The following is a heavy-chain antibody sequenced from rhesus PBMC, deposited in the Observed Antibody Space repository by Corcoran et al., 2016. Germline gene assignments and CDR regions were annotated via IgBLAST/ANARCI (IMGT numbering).Heavy chain of an antibody. CDR3: ASGSWNRNRFDV. CDR2: IYGSGSYT. CDR1: VGSFSSRY. Sequence: QLQLQESGPGLVTPSETLSVTSAVSVGSFSSRYFSGLPKAPGKGLEWVGYIYGSGSYTNYNPSLKSRVTLSVDTSKNQLSLKLSSVTAADTAVYYCASGSWNRNRFDVWGPGVLVTVSS. V-gene: IGHV4-169*02. J-gene: IGHJ5-1*01. D-gene: IGHD6-25*01.